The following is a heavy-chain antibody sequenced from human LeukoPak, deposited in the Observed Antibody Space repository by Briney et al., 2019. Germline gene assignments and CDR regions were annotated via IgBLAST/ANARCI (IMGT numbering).Heavy chain of an antibody. CDR2: INHSGST. CDR3: ARDRTGYYNDWFDP. J-gene: IGHJ5*02. V-gene: IGHV4-34*01. CDR1: GGSFSGYY. D-gene: IGHD3-9*01. Sequence: SETLSLTCAVYGGSFSGYYWSWIRQPPGKGLEWIGEINHSGSTYYNPSLKSRVTISVDTSKNQFSLKLSSVTAADTAVYYCARDRTGYYNDWFDPWGQGTLVTVSS.